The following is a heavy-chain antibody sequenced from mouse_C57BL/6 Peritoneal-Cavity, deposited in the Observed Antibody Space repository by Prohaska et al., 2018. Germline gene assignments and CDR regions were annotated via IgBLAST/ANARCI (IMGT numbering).Heavy chain of an antibody. D-gene: IGHD2-4*01. CDR3: ARGGLYDYETSLAY. Sequence: QVQLQQPGAELVKPGASVKLSCKASGYTFTSYWMHWVKQRPGRGLEWIGRIDPNSGGTKYNEKFKSKVTLTVDKPASTAYMQVSSLTSEDSAVYYCARGGLYDYETSLAYWGQGTLVTVSA. CDR2: IDPNSGGT. V-gene: IGHV1-72*01. J-gene: IGHJ3*01. CDR1: GYTFTSYW.